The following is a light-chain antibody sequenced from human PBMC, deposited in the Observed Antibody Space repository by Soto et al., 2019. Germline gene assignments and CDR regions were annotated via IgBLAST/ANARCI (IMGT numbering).Light chain of an antibody. CDR1: SCDIGAYNY. V-gene: IGLV2-14*03. CDR3: SSYSSTITRV. J-gene: IGLJ1*01. CDR2: DVS. Sequence: QAVLTQPDSVSGSPGQSITISCIGTSCDIGAYNYASWYQQHPGKAPKLIIYDVSNRPSGVSNRFSGSKSGYMASLTISGLQAEDEADYYCSSYSSTITRVFGTGTKVTVL.